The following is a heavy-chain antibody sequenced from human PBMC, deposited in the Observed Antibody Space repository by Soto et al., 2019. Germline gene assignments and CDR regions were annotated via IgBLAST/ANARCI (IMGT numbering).Heavy chain of an antibody. CDR1: GGSISSGDYY. Sequence: SETLSLTCTVSGGSISSGDYYWSWIRQPPGKGLEWIGYIYYSGSTYYNPSLKSRVTISVDTSKNQFSLKLSSVTAADTAVYYCARDVGATKGDYYYYGMDVWGQGTTVTVS. D-gene: IGHD1-26*01. CDR2: IYYSGST. J-gene: IGHJ6*02. V-gene: IGHV4-30-4*01. CDR3: ARDVGATKGDYYYYGMDV.